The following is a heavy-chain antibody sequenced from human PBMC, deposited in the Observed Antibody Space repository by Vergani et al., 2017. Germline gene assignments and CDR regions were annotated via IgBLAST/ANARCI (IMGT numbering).Heavy chain of an antibody. V-gene: IGHV4-61*02. D-gene: IGHD1-1*01. CDR3: ARDQGAGTADD. Sequence: QVQLQESGPGLVKPSQTLSLTCTVSGGSIRSGSYYWSWIRQPAGKGLEWIGRIYTSGSTNYNPSRKSRVTLSVDTSKNQFSLKLSSVTAADTAVYYCARDQGAGTADDWGQGTLVTVSS. CDR2: IYTSGST. J-gene: IGHJ4*02. CDR1: GGSIRSGSYY.